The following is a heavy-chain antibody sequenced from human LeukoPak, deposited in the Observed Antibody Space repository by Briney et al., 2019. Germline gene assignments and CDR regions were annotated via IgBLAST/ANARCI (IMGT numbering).Heavy chain of an antibody. J-gene: IGHJ3*02. Sequence: SETLSLTCAVYGGSFSGYYWGWIRQPPGKGLEWIGEINHSGSTNYNPSLKSRVTISVDTSKNQFSLKLSSVTAADTAVYYCARALPTARAFDIWGQGTMVTVSS. V-gene: IGHV4-34*01. CDR1: GGSFSGYY. CDR2: INHSGST. D-gene: IGHD2-2*01. CDR3: ARALPTARAFDI.